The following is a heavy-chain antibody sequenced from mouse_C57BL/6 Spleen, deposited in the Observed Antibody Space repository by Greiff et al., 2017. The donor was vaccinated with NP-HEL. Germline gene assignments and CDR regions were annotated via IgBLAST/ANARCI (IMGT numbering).Heavy chain of an antibody. D-gene: IGHD1-1*01. CDR2: IDPEDGEP. CDR1: GFNIKDYY. J-gene: IGHJ2*01. CDR3: ARPIPYYCGSHYFDY. V-gene: IGHV14-2*01. Sequence: EVQLQQSGAELVKPGASVKLSCTASGFNIKDYYMHWVKQRPEQGLEWIGRIDPEDGEPKYAPKFQGKAPITADTSSNTAYLQLSSLTSEDTAVYYCARPIPYYCGSHYFDYWGQGTTLTVSS.